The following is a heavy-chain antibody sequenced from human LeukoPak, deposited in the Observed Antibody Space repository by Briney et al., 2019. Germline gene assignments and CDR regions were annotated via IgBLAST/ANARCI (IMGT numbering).Heavy chain of an antibody. V-gene: IGHV4-39*01. Sequence: PSEALSLTCIVSGGSISSSSYYWGWIRQPPGKGLEWIGSIYYSGSTYYNPSLKSRVTISVDTSKNPLSLKLSSVTAADTAVYYCARLTVWGSYRYDYWGQGTLVTVSS. CDR3: ARLTVWGSYRYDY. CDR1: GGSISSSSYY. J-gene: IGHJ4*02. CDR2: IYYSGST. D-gene: IGHD3-16*02.